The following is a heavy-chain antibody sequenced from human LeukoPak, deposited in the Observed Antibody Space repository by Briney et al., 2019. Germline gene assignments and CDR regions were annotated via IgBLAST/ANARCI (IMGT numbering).Heavy chain of an antibody. Sequence: GGSLRLSCAASGFTFSDYYMSWIRQAPGKGLEWVSYISSSGRTTYYADSVKGRFTISRDNAKNSLYLQMNSLRAEDTAVYYCARDRTITSYYYYMDVWGKGTTVTVSS. CDR2: ISSSGRTT. D-gene: IGHD3-10*01. CDR3: ARDRTITSYYYYMDV. V-gene: IGHV3-11*01. J-gene: IGHJ6*03. CDR1: GFTFSDYY.